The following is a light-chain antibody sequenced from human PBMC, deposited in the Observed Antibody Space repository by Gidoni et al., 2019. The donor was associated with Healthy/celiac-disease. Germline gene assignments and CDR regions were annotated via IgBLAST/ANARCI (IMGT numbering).Light chain of an antibody. CDR1: QRVSIY. J-gene: IGKJ3*01. V-gene: IGKV3-11*01. CDR3: QQRSNWPPLFT. CDR2: DAS. Sequence: DTVLTQSPATLSVSPGESATLSCRASQRVSIYLAWYQQKPGQAPRLLIYDASNLATGIPARFSCSGSGTDFTLTISSLEPEDFAVYYCQQRSNWPPLFTFGPGTKVDIK.